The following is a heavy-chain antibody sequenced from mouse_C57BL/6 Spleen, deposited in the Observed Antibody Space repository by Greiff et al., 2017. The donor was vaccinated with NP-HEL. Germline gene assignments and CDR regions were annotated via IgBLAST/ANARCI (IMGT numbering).Heavy chain of an antibody. V-gene: IGHV1-15*01. CDR2: IDPETGGT. D-gene: IGHD1-1*01. CDR3: TRQVVATNFDV. CDR1: GYTFTDYE. J-gene: IGHJ1*03. Sequence: QVQLQQSGAELVRPGASVTLSCKASGYTFTDYEMHWVKQTPVHGLEWIGAIDPETGGTAYNQKFKGKAILTADKSSSTAYMELRSLTSEDSAVYYCTRQVVATNFDVWGTGTTVTVSS.